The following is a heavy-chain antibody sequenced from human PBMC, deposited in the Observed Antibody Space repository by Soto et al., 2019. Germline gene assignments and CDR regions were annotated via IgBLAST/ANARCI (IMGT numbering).Heavy chain of an antibody. D-gene: IGHD2-15*01. J-gene: IGHJ4*02. V-gene: IGHV3-33*01. Sequence: QVQLVESGGGVVQPGRSRRLSCAASGFTFSSYGMHWVRQAPGKGLEWVAVIWYDGSNKYYADSVKGRFTISRDNSKNTLYLQMNSLRAEDTAVYYCARGGWCSGGSCYRDFDYWGQGTLVTVSS. CDR1: GFTFSSYG. CDR3: ARGGWCSGGSCYRDFDY. CDR2: IWYDGSNK.